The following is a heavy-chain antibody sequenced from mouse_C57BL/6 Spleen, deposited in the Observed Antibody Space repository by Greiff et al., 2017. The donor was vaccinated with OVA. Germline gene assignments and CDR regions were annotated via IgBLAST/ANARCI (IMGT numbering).Heavy chain of an antibody. CDR3: ARDYGSSPSSYAMDY. Sequence: EVQLVESGPGLAKPSQTLSLTCSVTGYSITSYYWNWIRKFPGNKLEYMGYISYSGSTYYNPSLKSRISITRDTSKNQYYLQLNSVTTEDTATYYCARDYGSSPSSYAMDYWGQGTSVTVSS. V-gene: IGHV3-8*01. CDR2: ISYSGST. CDR1: GYSITSYY. J-gene: IGHJ4*01. D-gene: IGHD1-1*01.